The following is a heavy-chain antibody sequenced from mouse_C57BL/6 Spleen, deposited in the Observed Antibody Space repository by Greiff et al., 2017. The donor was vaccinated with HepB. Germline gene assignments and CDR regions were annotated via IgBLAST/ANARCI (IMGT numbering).Heavy chain of an antibody. CDR2: ISSGGSYT. J-gene: IGHJ4*01. Sequence: EVKLVESGGDLVKPGGSLKLSCAASGFTFSSYGMSWVRQTPDKRLEWVATISSGGSYTYYPDSVKGRFTISRDNAKNTLYLQMSSLKSEDTAMYYCARHPAFVSGDYAMDYWGQGTSVTVSS. V-gene: IGHV5-6*01. CDR1: GFTFSSYG. D-gene: IGHD3-1*01. CDR3: ARHPAFVSGDYAMDY.